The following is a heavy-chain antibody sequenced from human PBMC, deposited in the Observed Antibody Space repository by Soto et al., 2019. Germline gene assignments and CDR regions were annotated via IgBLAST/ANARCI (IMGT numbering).Heavy chain of an antibody. CDR3: VYSSGWYYFDY. Sequence: QVQLQESGPGLVKPSETLSLTCTVSGGSISSYYWSWIRQPPGKGLEWIGYIYYSGSTNYNPSLMSRVTISVDTSKNQFSLKLSSVTAADTAVYYCVYSSGWYYFDYWGQGTLVTVSS. D-gene: IGHD6-19*01. CDR2: IYYSGST. V-gene: IGHV4-59*01. J-gene: IGHJ4*02. CDR1: GGSISSYY.